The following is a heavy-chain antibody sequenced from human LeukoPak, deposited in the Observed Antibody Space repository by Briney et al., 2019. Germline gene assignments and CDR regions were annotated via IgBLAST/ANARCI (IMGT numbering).Heavy chain of an antibody. CDR2: INPNSGGT. CDR1: GYTFTGYY. CDR3: APGRLYGSGETAFDY. D-gene: IGHD3-10*01. Sequence: GASVKVSCKASGYTFTGYYMHWVRQAPGQGLEWMGWINPNSGGTNYAQNFQGRVTMTRDTSISTAYMELSRLRSDDTGVYYCAPGRLYGSGETAFDYWGQGTLVTVSP. J-gene: IGHJ4*02. V-gene: IGHV1-2*02.